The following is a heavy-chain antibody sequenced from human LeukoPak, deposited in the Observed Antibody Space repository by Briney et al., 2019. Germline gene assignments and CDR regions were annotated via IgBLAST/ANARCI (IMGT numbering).Heavy chain of an antibody. CDR2: IYYSGST. J-gene: IGHJ4*02. Sequence: PSETLSLTCTVSDGSISSSSYYWGWIRQPPGKGLEWIGSIYYSGSTYYNPSLKSRVTISVDTSKNQFSLKLSSVTAADTAVYYCARHGSSWYYFDYWGQGTLVTVSS. D-gene: IGHD6-13*01. CDR3: ARHGSSWYYFDY. CDR1: DGSISSSSYY. V-gene: IGHV4-39*01.